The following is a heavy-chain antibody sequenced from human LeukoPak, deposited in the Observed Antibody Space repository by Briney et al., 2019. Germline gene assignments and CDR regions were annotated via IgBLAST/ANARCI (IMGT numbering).Heavy chain of an antibody. J-gene: IGHJ6*03. CDR3: ARGLSGYDSKRYYYYMDV. D-gene: IGHD5-12*01. Sequence: PGGSQRLSCAASGFTFSSYSMNWVRQAPGKGLEWVSYISSSSSTIHYADSVKGRFTISRDNAKNSLYLQMNSLRAEDTAVYYCARGLSGYDSKRYYYYMDVWGKGTTVTVSS. CDR1: GFTFSSYS. V-gene: IGHV3-48*04. CDR2: ISSSSSTI.